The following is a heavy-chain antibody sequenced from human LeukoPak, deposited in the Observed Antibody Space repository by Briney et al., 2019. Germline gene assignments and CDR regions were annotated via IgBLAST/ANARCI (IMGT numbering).Heavy chain of an antibody. V-gene: IGHV1-18*01. J-gene: IGHJ4*02. CDR3: ARSQGPRTAVAVPEYYFDY. D-gene: IGHD6-19*01. CDR1: GYTFTSYG. CDR2: ISAYNGNT. Sequence: ASVKVSCKASGYTFTSYGISWVRQAPGQGLEWMGWISAYNGNTNYAQKLQGRVTMTTDTSTSTAYMELRSLRSDDTAVYYCARSQGPRTAVAVPEYYFDYWGQGTLVTVSS.